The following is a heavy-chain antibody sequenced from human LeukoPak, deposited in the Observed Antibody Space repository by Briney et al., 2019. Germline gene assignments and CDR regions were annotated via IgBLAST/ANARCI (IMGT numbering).Heavy chain of an antibody. CDR2: ISNSGTTI. D-gene: IGHD2/OR15-2a*01. CDR3: ARAFYSYFDY. CDR1: GFTFSDYY. V-gene: IGHV3-11*01. Sequence: GGSLRLSCAASGFTFSDYYMSWIRQAPGKGLEWISYISNSGTTIYYSDSVRGRFTISRDNAENSLYLQMNSLRVEDTAVYYCARAFYSYFDYWGQGTLVVVST. J-gene: IGHJ4*02.